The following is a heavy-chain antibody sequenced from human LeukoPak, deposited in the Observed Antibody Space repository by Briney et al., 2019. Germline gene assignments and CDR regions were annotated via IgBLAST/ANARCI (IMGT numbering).Heavy chain of an antibody. J-gene: IGHJ4*02. CDR3: ARDYSSKDYYGSALDY. V-gene: IGHV4-59*01. Sequence: SETLSLTCTVSGGSISSYYWSLIRQPPGKGLEWIGYIYYSGSTNYNPSLKSRVTISVDTSKNQFSLQLSSVTAADTAVYYCARDYSSKDYYGSALDYWGQGTLVTVSS. CDR2: IYYSGST. D-gene: IGHD3-10*01. CDR1: GGSISSYY.